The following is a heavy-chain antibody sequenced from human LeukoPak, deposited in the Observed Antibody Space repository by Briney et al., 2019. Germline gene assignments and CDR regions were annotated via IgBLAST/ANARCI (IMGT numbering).Heavy chain of an antibody. Sequence: TGGSLRLSCAASGFTFSSNWMSWVRQAPGKGLEWVANIKQDGSEKYYVDSVKGRFTISRDNAKNSLYLQMNSLRAEDTAVYYCARRDYDSSGWYYAFDIWGQGTMVTVSS. V-gene: IGHV3-7*01. CDR2: IKQDGSEK. J-gene: IGHJ3*02. CDR1: GFTFSSNW. D-gene: IGHD3-22*01. CDR3: ARRDYDSSGWYYAFDI.